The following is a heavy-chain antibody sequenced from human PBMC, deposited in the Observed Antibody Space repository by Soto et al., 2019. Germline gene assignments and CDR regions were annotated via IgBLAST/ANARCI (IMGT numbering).Heavy chain of an antibody. Sequence: ASVKVSCKASGYTFTTYDFNWVRQAPGQGLEWMGWLNPKSGMTGSAQKFQGRVTMTRDSSISTAYMELRSLRSDDTAVYYCARDAAAGLNDYWGQGTLVTVSS. CDR2: LNPKSGMT. CDR3: ARDAAAGLNDY. J-gene: IGHJ4*02. CDR1: GYTFTTYD. V-gene: IGHV1-8*01. D-gene: IGHD6-13*01.